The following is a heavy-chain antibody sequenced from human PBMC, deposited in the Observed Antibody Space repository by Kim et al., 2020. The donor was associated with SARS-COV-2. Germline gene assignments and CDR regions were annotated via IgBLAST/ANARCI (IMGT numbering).Heavy chain of an antibody. V-gene: IGHV1-18*01. CDR1: TYSFTSYG. D-gene: IGHD6-19*01. Sequence: ASVKVSCKTSTYSFTSYGIAWVRQAPGQRPEWMGWINTHNDDTDYAQKFQDRVTLSTDASTYTAYMELTNLRSDDTAIYYYARARGSGFYFDFWGQGTLVTV. CDR2: INTHNDDT. CDR3: ARARGSGFYFDF. J-gene: IGHJ4*02.